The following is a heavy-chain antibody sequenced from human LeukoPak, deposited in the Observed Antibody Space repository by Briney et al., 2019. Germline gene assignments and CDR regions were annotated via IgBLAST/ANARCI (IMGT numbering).Heavy chain of an antibody. J-gene: IGHJ4*02. V-gene: IGHV4-4*07. CDR2: IYTSGST. D-gene: IGHD6-13*01. CDR1: GGSISSYY. CDR3: ARVGIAAAGTDYFDY. Sequence: TSETLSLTCTVSGGSISSYYWSWIRQPAGKGLEWIGRIYTSGSTNYNPSLKSRVTMSVDTSKNQLSLKLSSVTAADTAVYYCARVGIAAAGTDYFDYWGQGTLVTVSS.